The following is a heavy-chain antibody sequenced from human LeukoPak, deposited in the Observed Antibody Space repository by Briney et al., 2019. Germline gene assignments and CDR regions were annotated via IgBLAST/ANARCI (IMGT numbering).Heavy chain of an antibody. CDR3: ARERANLQNWFDP. CDR2: IVPILGIA. V-gene: IGHV1-69*04. Sequence: SVKVSCKASGGTFSSYTISWVRQAPGQGLEWMGRIVPILGIANYAQKFQGRVTITADKSTSTAYMELSSLRSEDTAVYYCARERANLQNWFDPWGQGTLVTVSS. J-gene: IGHJ5*02. CDR1: GGTFSSYT.